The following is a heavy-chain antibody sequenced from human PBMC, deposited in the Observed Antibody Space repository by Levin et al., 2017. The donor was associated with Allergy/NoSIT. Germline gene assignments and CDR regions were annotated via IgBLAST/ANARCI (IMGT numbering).Heavy chain of an antibody. V-gene: IGHV4-4*07. J-gene: IGHJ4*02. Sequence: PSETLSLTCTVSGGFMDSNYWNWIRQPAGGELEWIGRVYSSGTTNYKSSLKGRVAVSIDTSKNQFFLKVTSVTAADTAMYYCARGGTIFGLDYWGPGMSVIVSP. CDR2: VYSSGTT. D-gene: IGHD3-3*02. CDR3: ARGGTIFGLDY. CDR1: GGFMDSNY.